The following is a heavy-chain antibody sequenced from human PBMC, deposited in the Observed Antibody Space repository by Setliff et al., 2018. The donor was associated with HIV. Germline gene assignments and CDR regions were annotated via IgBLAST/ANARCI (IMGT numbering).Heavy chain of an antibody. V-gene: IGHV4-31*02. CDR1: GASISSGGHY. Sequence: PSETLSLTCIVSGASISSGGHYWGWIRQQPGKGLEWIGYIHYTGSHFYNPSLMSRVTISVDKSKNQFSLKLSSVTAADTAVYYCARVYYDFWSGYWGDYFDYWGQGTLVTVSS. CDR3: ARVYYDFWSGYWGDYFDY. D-gene: IGHD3-3*01. CDR2: IHYTGSH. J-gene: IGHJ4*02.